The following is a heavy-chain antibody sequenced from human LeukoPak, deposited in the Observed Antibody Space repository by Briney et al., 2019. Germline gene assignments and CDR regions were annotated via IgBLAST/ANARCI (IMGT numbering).Heavy chain of an antibody. CDR1: GFTFDDYA. Sequence: GGSLRLSCAASGFTFDDYAMHWVRQAPGKGLESVSGISWNSGSIGYADSVKDRFTISRDNAKNSLYLQMNSLRAEDTALYYCAKDPSAIVVVPAARGNWFDPWGQGTLVTVSS. D-gene: IGHD2-2*01. CDR3: AKDPSAIVVVPAARGNWFDP. V-gene: IGHV3-9*01. J-gene: IGHJ5*02. CDR2: ISWNSGSI.